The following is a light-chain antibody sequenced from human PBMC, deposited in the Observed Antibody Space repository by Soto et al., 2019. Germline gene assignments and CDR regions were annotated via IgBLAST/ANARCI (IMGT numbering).Light chain of an antibody. Sequence: EIVLTQSPATLSLSPGERATLSCRASQSISNFLAWYQQKPGQAPRLLIYDASKRATDIPDRFIGSGSGTDFTLTISSLEPEDFAVYYCHHYGRSLWTFGQGTKVDIK. CDR2: DAS. V-gene: IGKV3-11*01. CDR1: QSISNF. J-gene: IGKJ1*01. CDR3: HHYGRSLWT.